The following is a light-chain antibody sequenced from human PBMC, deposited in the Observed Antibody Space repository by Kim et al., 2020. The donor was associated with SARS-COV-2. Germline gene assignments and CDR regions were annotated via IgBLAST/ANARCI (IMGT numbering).Light chain of an antibody. CDR1: QGISNY. V-gene: IGKV1-16*02. Sequence: ASLGDRVTITCRASQGISNYLAWIQQKPRKAPKALMYATSLLESGIPSKISSSRSGTNFTITISSLQTEDCTTKYCQQYYSYPLTFGGETKV. CDR2: ATS. J-gene: IGKJ4*01. CDR3: QQYYSYPLT.